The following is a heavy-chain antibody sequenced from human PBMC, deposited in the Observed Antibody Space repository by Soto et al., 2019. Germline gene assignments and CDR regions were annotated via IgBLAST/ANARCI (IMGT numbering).Heavy chain of an antibody. CDR2: INPNSGGT. J-gene: IGHJ4*02. CDR3: ARGYCSSTSCYLFDY. D-gene: IGHD2-2*01. V-gene: IGHV1-2*04. CDR1: GYTFTGYY. Sequence: GASVKVSCKASGYTFTGYYMHWVRQAPGQGLEWMGWINPNSGGTNYAQKFQGWVTMTRDTSISTAYMELSRLRSDDTAVYYCARGYCSSTSCYLFDYWGQGTLVTVSS.